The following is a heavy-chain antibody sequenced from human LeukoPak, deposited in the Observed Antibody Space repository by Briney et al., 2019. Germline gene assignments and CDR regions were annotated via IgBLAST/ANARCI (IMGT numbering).Heavy chain of an antibody. CDR3: ARHPPRGATRAFDI. CDR2: IYYSGST. D-gene: IGHD5-12*01. V-gene: IGHV4-39*01. Sequence: SGTLSLTCTVSGGSISSSSYYWGWIRQPPGKGLEWIGSIYYSGSTYYNPSLKSRVTISVDTSKNQFSLKLSSVTAADTAVYYCARHPPRGATRAFDIWGQGTMVTVSS. J-gene: IGHJ3*02. CDR1: GGSISSSSYY.